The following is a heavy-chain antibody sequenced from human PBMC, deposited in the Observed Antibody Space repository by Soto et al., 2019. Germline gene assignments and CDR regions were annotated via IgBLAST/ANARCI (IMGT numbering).Heavy chain of an antibody. CDR1: GGSLSISTYY. D-gene: IGHD5-18*01. CDR3: ARRGFSYGHYFDY. V-gene: IGHV4-39*01. CDR2: IFYSGGT. Sequence: ASETLSLTCTVSGGSLSISTYYWGWIRQSPGKGLEWIASIFYSGGTYYNPSFKSRATISVDTSKNQFSLKLISVTAADTAVYYCARRGFSYGHYFDYWGQGALVTVSS. J-gene: IGHJ4*02.